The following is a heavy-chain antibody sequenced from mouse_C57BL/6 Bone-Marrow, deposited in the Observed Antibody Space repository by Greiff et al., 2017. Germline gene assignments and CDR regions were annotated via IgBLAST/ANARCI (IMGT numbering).Heavy chain of an antibody. V-gene: IGHV1-5*01. CDR1: GYTFTSYW. Sequence: VQLQQSGTVLARPGASVKMSCKTSGYTFTSYWMHWVKQRPGQGLEWIGAIYPGNSDTSYNQKFKGKAKLTAVTSASTAYMELSSLTNEDSAVYYCTRGVYGNFYAMDYWGQGTSVTVSS. J-gene: IGHJ4*01. D-gene: IGHD2-1*01. CDR3: TRGVYGNFYAMDY. CDR2: IYPGNSDT.